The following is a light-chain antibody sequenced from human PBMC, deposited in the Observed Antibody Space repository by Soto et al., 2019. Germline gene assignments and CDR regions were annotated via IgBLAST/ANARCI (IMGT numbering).Light chain of an antibody. Sequence: DIQLTQSPSFLSASIGDRVTITCRASQDFSNFLAWYQQKPGRAPKLLIYAASYLQSGVPSRFSGTGSGTDIPLTISSLQPEDFATYYCQESYNTVTFGPGTKVDIK. V-gene: IGKV1-39*01. CDR2: AAS. CDR1: QDFSNF. J-gene: IGKJ3*01. CDR3: QESYNTVT.